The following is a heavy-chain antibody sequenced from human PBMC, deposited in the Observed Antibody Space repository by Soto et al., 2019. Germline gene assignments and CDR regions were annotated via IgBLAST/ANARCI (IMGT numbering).Heavy chain of an antibody. V-gene: IGHV1-46*01. CDR3: ARDGHYYDSSGYYYSYYYGMDV. Sequence: ASVEASCEASRYTLTGYYMHWVRQAPGQRLEWMGWINPSGGSTSYAQKFQGRVTMTRDTSTSTVYMELSSLRSEDTAVYYCARDGHYYDSSGYYYSYYYGMDVWGQGTTVTVSS. J-gene: IGHJ6*02. CDR1: RYTLTGYY. D-gene: IGHD3-22*01. CDR2: INPSGGST.